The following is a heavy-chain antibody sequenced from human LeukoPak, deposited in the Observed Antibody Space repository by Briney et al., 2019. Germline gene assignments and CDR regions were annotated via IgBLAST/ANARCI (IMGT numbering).Heavy chain of an antibody. Sequence: QPGGSLRLSCAASGFTFSSYGMHWVRQAPGKGLEWVAVISYDGSNKYYADSVKGRFTISRDNSKNTLYLQMNSLRAEDTAVYYCAKGYSRGTTLDYWGQGTLVTVSS. CDR1: GFTFSSYG. J-gene: IGHJ4*02. V-gene: IGHV3-30*18. CDR3: AKGYSRGTTLDY. CDR2: ISYDGSNK. D-gene: IGHD1-14*01.